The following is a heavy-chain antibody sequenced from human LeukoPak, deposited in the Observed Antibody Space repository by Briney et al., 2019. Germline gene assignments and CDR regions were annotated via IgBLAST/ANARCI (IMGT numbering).Heavy chain of an antibody. CDR3: ARSLPYGTTWYGRSDF. J-gene: IGHJ4*02. V-gene: IGHV3-7*03. Sequence: GGSLRLSCAASGFTFTYVWLNWVRQAPGKGLEWVANIRQDGDTKYYVDSVKGRFTISRDNAMNSLYLQMNSLRAEDTAIYYCARSLPYGTTWYGRSDFWGQGTLVTVSS. D-gene: IGHD6-13*01. CDR1: GFTFTYVW. CDR2: IRQDGDTK.